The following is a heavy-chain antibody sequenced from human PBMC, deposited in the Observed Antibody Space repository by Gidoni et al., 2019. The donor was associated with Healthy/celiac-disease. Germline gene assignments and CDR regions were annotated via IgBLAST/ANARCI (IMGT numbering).Heavy chain of an antibody. Sequence: EVQLLESGGGLVQPGGSLRLSCAASGFTFSSYAMSWVRQAPGKGLEWVSAISGSGGSTYYADSVKGRFTISRDNSKNTLYLQMNSLRAEDTALYYCAKRGWGAARPLDPPEYFQHWGQGTLVTVSS. J-gene: IGHJ1*01. CDR1: GFTFSSYA. CDR3: AKRGWGAARPLDPPEYFQH. V-gene: IGHV3-23*01. D-gene: IGHD6-6*01. CDR2: ISGSGGST.